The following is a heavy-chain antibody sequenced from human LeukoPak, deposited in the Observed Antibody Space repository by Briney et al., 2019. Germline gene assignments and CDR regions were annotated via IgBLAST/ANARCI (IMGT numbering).Heavy chain of an antibody. J-gene: IGHJ4*02. V-gene: IGHV3-74*01. Sequence: GGSLRLSCTASGFTFSRYWMHWVRQAPGKGLVWVSRINPDGSSTRHADSVKGRFTISRDNAKNTLYLQMNSLRAEDTAVYYCARDGGSAMPFDYWGQGTLVTVSS. CDR1: GFTFSRYW. CDR2: INPDGSST. D-gene: IGHD2-2*01. CDR3: ARDGGSAMPFDY.